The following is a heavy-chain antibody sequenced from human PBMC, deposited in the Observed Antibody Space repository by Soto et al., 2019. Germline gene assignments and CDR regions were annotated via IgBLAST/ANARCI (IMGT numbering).Heavy chain of an antibody. CDR3: ARATELRYVEWSVYRGGNYAMDV. CDR2: VSPDSGST. V-gene: IGHV1-8*01. J-gene: IGHJ6*02. CDR1: GYTFSGYD. D-gene: IGHD3-3*01. Sequence: QVQLVQSGAEVKKPGASVRVSCKASGYTFSGYDINWVRQATGQGLEWMGWVSPDSGSTGYAGIFQGRVTMTWDRYTNTSYMDMSSLTSECSAVYYCARATELRYVEWSVYRGGNYAMDVWGQGTTVTVSS.